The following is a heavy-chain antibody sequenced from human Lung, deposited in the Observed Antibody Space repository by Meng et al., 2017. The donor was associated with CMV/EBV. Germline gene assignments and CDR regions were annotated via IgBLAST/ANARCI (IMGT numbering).Heavy chain of an antibody. CDR1: GTTFSIYT. CDR3: ARGGNFYP. J-gene: IGHJ5*02. Sequence: QRPLVPAVCGMNNPRATVHSPSKASGTTFSIYTINWRRQAHGRGLGWMGWISTNTGTPTYTQGFTGRFFLSLDTSVSTASLQIISLKAEDTAVYYCARGGNFYPRGQGTLVTVSS. CDR2: ISTNTGTP. D-gene: IGHD2/OR15-2a*01. V-gene: IGHV7-4-1*02.